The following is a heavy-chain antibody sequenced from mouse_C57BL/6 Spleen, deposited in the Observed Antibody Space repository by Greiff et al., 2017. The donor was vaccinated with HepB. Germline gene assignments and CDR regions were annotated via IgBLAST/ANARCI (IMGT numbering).Heavy chain of an antibody. D-gene: IGHD1-1*01. J-gene: IGHJ1*03. CDR1: GFNIKDDY. CDR2: IDPENGDT. CDR3: TTSDYGSSPGYFDV. Sequence: EVQLQESGAELVRPGASVKLSCTASGFNIKDDYMHWVKQRPEQGLEWIGWIDPENGDTEYASKFQGKATITADTSSNTAYLQLSSLTSEDTAVYYCTTSDYGSSPGYFDVWGTGTTVTVSS. V-gene: IGHV14-4*01.